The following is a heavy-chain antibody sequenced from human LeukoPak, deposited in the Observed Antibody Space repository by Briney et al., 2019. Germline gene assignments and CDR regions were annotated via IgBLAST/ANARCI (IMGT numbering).Heavy chain of an antibody. CDR3: ARDRGMITFGGVIEKKYYFDY. J-gene: IGHJ4*02. D-gene: IGHD3-16*02. CDR2: IYYSGST. V-gene: IGHV4-30-4*08. CDR1: GGSISSGDYY. Sequence: SETLSLTCTVSGGSISSGDYYWSWIRQPPGKGLEWIGYIYYSGSTSYNPSLKSRVTISVDTSKNQFSLKLSSVTAADTGVYYCARDRGMITFGGVIEKKYYFDYWGQGTLVTVSS.